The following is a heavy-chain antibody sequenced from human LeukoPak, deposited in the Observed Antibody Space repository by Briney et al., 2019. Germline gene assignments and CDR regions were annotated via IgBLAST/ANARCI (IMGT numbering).Heavy chain of an antibody. J-gene: IGHJ4*02. CDR2: INHSGST. CDR3: ARGPRSHIVVVVGYDY. D-gene: IGHD2-15*01. CDR1: GGSFSGYY. V-gene: IGHV4-34*01. Sequence: PSETLSLTCAVYGGSFSGYYWSWIRQLPGKGLEWIGEINHSGSTNYNPSLKSRVTISVDTSKNQFSLKLSSVTAADTAVYYCARGPRSHIVVVVGYDYWRQGTLVTVSS.